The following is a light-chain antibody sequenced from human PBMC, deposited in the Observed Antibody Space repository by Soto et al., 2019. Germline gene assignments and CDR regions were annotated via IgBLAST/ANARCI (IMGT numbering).Light chain of an antibody. CDR2: AAS. Sequence: EIVLTQSPDTLSLFPGERATLSCRAGQSVSSTYLAWYQQKPGQAPRPLISAASSRATGTPDRFSGSGSGTDFTLTISRLEPEDFAVYYCQQYGSSRWTFGQGTKVDIK. CDR3: QQYGSSRWT. J-gene: IGKJ1*01. V-gene: IGKV3-20*01. CDR1: QSVSSTY.